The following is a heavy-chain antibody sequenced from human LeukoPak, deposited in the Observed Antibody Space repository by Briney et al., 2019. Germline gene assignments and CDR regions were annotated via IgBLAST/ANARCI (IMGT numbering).Heavy chain of an antibody. D-gene: IGHD3-10*01. V-gene: IGHV4-61*02. J-gene: IGHJ4*02. CDR1: GGSLSSGTYS. Sequence: SQTLSLTCTLSGGSLSSGTYSWSWVRQPARKGLEGIGRIDTSGSTNYNPSIKSRVTISVDPSKNQFSLELTSVTAADTAVYYCARHGDYYGSGSRYWGQGTLVTVSS. CDR3: ARHGDYYGSGSRY. CDR2: IDTSGST.